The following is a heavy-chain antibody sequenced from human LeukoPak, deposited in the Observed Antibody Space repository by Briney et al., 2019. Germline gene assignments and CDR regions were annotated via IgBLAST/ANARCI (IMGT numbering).Heavy chain of an antibody. CDR3: AKDRSYYDSGGYRNFDC. Sequence: GGSLRLSCAASGFTFSSSGMHWVRQAPGKGLEWVAFIRNDGSNKYYADSVRGRFTISRDNSKNTASLQMSSLRPEDTAVFYCAKDRSYYDSGGYRNFDCWGQGTLVTVSS. D-gene: IGHD3-22*01. J-gene: IGHJ4*02. CDR1: GFTFSSSG. CDR2: IRNDGSNK. V-gene: IGHV3-30*02.